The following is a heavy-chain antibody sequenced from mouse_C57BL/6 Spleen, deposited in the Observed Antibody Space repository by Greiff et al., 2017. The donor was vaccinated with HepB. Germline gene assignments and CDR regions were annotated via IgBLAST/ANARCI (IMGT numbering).Heavy chain of an antibody. V-gene: IGHV5-17*01. CDR3: AKKFDGYYDWFAY. Sequence: DVKLVESGGGLVKPGGSLKLSCAASGFTFSDYGMHWVRQAPEKGLEWVAYISSGSSTIYYADTVKGRFTISRDNAKNTLFLQMTSLRSEDTAMYYCAKKFDGYYDWFAYWGQGTLVTVSA. CDR2: ISSGSSTI. J-gene: IGHJ3*01. CDR1: GFTFSDYG. D-gene: IGHD2-3*01.